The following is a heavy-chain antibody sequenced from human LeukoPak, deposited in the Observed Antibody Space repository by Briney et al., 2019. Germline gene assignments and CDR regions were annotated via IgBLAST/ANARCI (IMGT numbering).Heavy chain of an antibody. D-gene: IGHD5-24*01. Sequence: SVKVSCKASGGTFSSYAISRVRQAPGQGLEWMGRIIPILGIANYAQKFHGRVTITADKSTSTAYMELSSLRSEDTAVYYCARDRGMATIGILNYWGQGTLVTVSS. CDR1: GGTFSSYA. CDR3: ARDRGMATIGILNY. J-gene: IGHJ4*02. CDR2: IIPILGIA. V-gene: IGHV1-69*04.